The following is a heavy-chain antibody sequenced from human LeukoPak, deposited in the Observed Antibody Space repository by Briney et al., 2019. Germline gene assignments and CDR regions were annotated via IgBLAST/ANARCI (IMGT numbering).Heavy chain of an antibody. D-gene: IGHD3-10*01. V-gene: IGHV1-3*01. CDR2: INAGNGST. CDR3: ARVGLLRFGELLFY. Sequence: ASVKVSCKASGYTFTSYAMHWVRQAPGQRLEWMGWINAGNGSTKYSQKFQGRVTITRDTSASTAYMELSSLRSEDTAVYYCARVGLLRFGELLFYWGQGTLVTVSS. CDR1: GYTFTSYA. J-gene: IGHJ4*02.